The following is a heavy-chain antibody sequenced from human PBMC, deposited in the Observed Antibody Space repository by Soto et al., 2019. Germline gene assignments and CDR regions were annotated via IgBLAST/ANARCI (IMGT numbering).Heavy chain of an antibody. J-gene: IGHJ5*02. CDR3: ARGGSGWTRGGWLGP. Sequence: QVQLVQSGGGLVKPGGSLTLSCAASGFSFSDYYMIWVRQAPGKGLEWLSYISDSGNTIYYADSVRARFTIFWDNAANSFYLQMTGLSDGDTAFYYCARGGSGWTRGGWLGPWGQGSLVTVSS. CDR2: ISDSGNTI. CDR1: GFSFSDYY. D-gene: IGHD6-25*01. V-gene: IGHV3-11*01.